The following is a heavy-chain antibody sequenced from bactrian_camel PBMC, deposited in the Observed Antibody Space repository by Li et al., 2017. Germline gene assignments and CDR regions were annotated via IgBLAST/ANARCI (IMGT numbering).Heavy chain of an antibody. CDR1: GIHLSSAFC. CDR2: IDGNAVT. CDR3: TKDRSYGTRNWVQST. V-gene: IGHV3S53*01. J-gene: IGHJ4*01. D-gene: IGHD3*01. Sequence: HVQLVESGGGSVQAGGSLRLSCAGTGIHLSSAFCVGWFRQAPGKEREGIATIDGNAVTTYKDSVKGRFTISKDNAKNTLYLQMNSLKPEDTAIYYCTKDRSYGTRNWVQSTRGQGTQVTVS.